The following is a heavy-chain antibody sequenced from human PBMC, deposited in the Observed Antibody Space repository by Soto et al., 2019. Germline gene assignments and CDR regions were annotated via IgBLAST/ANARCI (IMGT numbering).Heavy chain of an antibody. CDR2: ISAYNGNT. CDR1: GYTFTSYG. Sequence: ASVKVSCKASGYTFTSYGISWVRQAPGQELEWMGWISAYNGNTNYAQKLQGRVTMTTDTSTSTAYMELRSLRSDDTAVYYCARVHTNYDFWSGYYDFDYWGQGTLVTVSS. J-gene: IGHJ4*02. CDR3: ARVHTNYDFWSGYYDFDY. V-gene: IGHV1-18*01. D-gene: IGHD3-3*01.